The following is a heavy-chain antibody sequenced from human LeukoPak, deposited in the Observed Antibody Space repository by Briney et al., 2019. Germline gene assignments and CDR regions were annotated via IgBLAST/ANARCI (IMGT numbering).Heavy chain of an antibody. CDR2: ISVGDGNT. Sequence: RASVKVSCKASGYTFTTYAIHWVRQAPGQGLQWMGWISVGDGNTNYSQKFQGRVTLTRDTSASTAYMELTSLISEDTAVYYCARGYSGVVPAAHPDFWGQGTPVTVSS. CDR1: GYTFTTYA. V-gene: IGHV1-3*01. D-gene: IGHD2-2*01. J-gene: IGHJ4*02. CDR3: ARGYSGVVPAAHPDF.